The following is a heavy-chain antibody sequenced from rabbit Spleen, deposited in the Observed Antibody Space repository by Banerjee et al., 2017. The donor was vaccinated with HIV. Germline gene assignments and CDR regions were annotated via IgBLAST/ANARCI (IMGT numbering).Heavy chain of an antibody. V-gene: IGHV1S40*01. J-gene: IGHJ4*01. D-gene: IGHD5-1*01. CDR2: IIPGNSGST. CDR1: GFDLSSSYW. Sequence: QSLEESGGDLVKPGASLTLTCTASGFDLSSSYWICWVRQAPGKGLELIACIIPGNSGSTCSASWATGRFTISKTTTTTVTLQLNSLTAADTATYFCGRCNYAVYFDLWGQGTLVTVS. CDR3: GRCNYAVYFDL.